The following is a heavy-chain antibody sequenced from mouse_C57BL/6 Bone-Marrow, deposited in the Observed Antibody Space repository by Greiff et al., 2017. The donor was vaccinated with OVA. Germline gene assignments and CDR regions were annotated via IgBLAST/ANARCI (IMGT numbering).Heavy chain of an antibody. CDR1: GYSITSGYY. CDR3: ASPLRRGFAY. Sequence: EVKLVESGPGLVKPSQSLSLTCSVTGYSITSGYYWNWIRQFPGNNLEWMGYISYDGSNNYNPSLKNRISITRDTSKNQFFLKLNSVTTEDTATYYCASPLRRGFAYWGQGTLVTVSA. CDR2: ISYDGSN. J-gene: IGHJ3*01. V-gene: IGHV3-6*01. D-gene: IGHD2-12*01.